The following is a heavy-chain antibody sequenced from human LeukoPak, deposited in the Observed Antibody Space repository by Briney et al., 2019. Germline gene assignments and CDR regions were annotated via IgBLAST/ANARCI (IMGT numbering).Heavy chain of an antibody. CDR3: ARHVSSGWYPHHDDAFDI. D-gene: IGHD6-19*01. Sequence: SETLSLTCTVSGGSISSNSYYWGWIRQPPGKGLEWIGSIYYSGSTYYNPSLKSRVTISVDTSKNQFSLKLSSVTAADTAVYYCARHVSSGWYPHHDDAFDIWGQGTMVTVSS. J-gene: IGHJ3*02. V-gene: IGHV4-39*01. CDR2: IYYSGST. CDR1: GGSISSNSYY.